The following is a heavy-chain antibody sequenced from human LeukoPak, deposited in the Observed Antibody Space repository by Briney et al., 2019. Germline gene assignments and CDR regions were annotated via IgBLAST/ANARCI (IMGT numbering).Heavy chain of an antibody. CDR2: TYYRSKWYN. CDR3: ARDMGTSGWYTFDY. V-gene: IGHV6-1*01. CDR1: GDSVSSKNGT. Sequence: SQTLSLTCAISGDSVSSKNGTWNWIRQSPSRGLEWLGRTYYRSKWYNDYAEFIQGRITINPDTSKNQFSLLLNSVTPEDTAVYFCARDMGTSGWYTFDYWGQGTLVTVSS. J-gene: IGHJ4*02. D-gene: IGHD6-19*01.